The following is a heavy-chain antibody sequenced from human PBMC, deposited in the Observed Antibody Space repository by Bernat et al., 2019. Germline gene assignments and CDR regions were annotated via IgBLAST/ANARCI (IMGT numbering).Heavy chain of an antibody. D-gene: IGHD3-22*01. V-gene: IGHV3-23*01. J-gene: IGHJ4*02. CDR1: GFTFSSYA. CDR3: AKDRGYYDSSGGAFDY. CDR2: ISGSVGST. Sequence: EVQLLESGGGLVQPGGSLRLSCAASGFTFSSYAMSWVRQAPGKGLEWVSAISGSVGSTYYADPVKGRFTISRDNSNNKLYLQMNSLRAEDTAVYYCAKDRGYYDSSGGAFDYWGQGTLVTVSS.